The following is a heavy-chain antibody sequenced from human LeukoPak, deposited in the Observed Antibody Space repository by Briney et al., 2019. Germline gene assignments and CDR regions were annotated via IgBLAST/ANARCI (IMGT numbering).Heavy chain of an antibody. CDR2: ISTGSSIT. CDR1: EFAFSTYN. CDR3: AREDPEGGDY. D-gene: IGHD1-26*01. J-gene: IGHJ4*02. V-gene: IGHV3-48*01. Sequence: GGSLRLSCAASEFAFSTYNMNWVRQAPGKGLEWVSYISTGSSITYYADSVKGRFTISRDNVENSLYLQMNSLRAEDTAVYYCAREDPEGGDYWGQGPLVTVSS.